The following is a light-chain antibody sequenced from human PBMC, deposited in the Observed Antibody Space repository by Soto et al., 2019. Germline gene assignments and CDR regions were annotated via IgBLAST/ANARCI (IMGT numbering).Light chain of an antibody. J-gene: IGKJ4*01. Sequence: EIVLTQSPGALSVAPGETLSLSGRASEAINNNFVAWYQQRPGQVPRLLMYGASISVSGVPDRISGRRSGTGFNHNITREETEDSALYLCQQYHLSPPSCGGGTQV. CDR3: QQYHLSPPS. CDR1: EAINNNF. V-gene: IGKV3-20*01. CDR2: GAS.